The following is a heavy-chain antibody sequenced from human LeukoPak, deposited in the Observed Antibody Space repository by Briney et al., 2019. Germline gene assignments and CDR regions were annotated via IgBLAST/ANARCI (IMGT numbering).Heavy chain of an antibody. CDR1: GFTFSSYS. CDR2: ISSSSSYI. CDR3: ARQQYQLPHYYYYYMDV. V-gene: IGHV3-21*04. Sequence: GGSLRLSCAASGFTFSSYSMNWVRQAPGKGLEWVSSISSSSSYIYYADSVKGRFTISRDNAKNSLYLQMNSLRAEDTALYYCARQQYQLPHYYYYYMDVWGKGTTVTVSS. D-gene: IGHD2-2*01. J-gene: IGHJ6*03.